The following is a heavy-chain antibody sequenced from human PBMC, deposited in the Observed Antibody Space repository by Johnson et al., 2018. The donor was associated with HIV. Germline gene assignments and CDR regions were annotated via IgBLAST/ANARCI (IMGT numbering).Heavy chain of an antibody. J-gene: IGHJ3*02. D-gene: IGHD3-22*01. CDR3: ANFGDDSRKDRPETHDAFDI. CDR2: ISYDGSNK. Sequence: QEKLVESGGGVVQPGRSLRLSCAASGFTFSSYAMHWVRQAPGKGLEWVAVISYDGSNKYYADSVKGRFTISRDNSKNTLYLQMNSLRAEDTAVYYCANFGDDSRKDRPETHDAFDIWGQGTMVTVSS. V-gene: IGHV3-30-3*01. CDR1: GFTFSSYA.